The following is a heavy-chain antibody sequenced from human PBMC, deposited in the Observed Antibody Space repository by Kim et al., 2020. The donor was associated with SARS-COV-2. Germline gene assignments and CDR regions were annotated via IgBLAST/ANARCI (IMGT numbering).Heavy chain of an antibody. CDR3: AKDRLLLSTHFNY. CDR2: IWYDGNYK. V-gene: IGHV3-33*06. CDR1: GFTFSSYG. Sequence: GGSLRLSCAASGFTFSSYGMHWVRQAPGKALEWVAVIWYDGNYKYYADSVKGRLTIPRDNSKHTPYHQLNSLRATDPAVNYRAKDRLLLSTHFNYW. J-gene: IGHJ4*01. D-gene: IGHD3-16*02.